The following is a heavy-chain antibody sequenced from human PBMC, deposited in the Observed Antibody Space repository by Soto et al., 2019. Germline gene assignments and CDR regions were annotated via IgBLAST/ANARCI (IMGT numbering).Heavy chain of an antibody. J-gene: IGHJ4*02. V-gene: IGHV3-7*01. Sequence: EVQLVESGGGLVQPGGSLRLSCAVSGFTFGSYWMNWVRLIPGKGLEWVAYIKPDGSATYYVDSVKGRFTISRDNAKNSLYLQMNSLRVEDTSVYYCAKAARWLQFGGYYFDYWGQGTLVTVSS. CDR3: AKAARWLQFGGYYFDY. CDR1: GFTFGSYW. D-gene: IGHD5-12*01. CDR2: IKPDGSAT.